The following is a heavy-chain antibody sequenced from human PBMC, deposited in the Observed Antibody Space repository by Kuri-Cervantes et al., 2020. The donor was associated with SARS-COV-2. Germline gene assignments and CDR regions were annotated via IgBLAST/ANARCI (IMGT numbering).Heavy chain of an antibody. D-gene: IGHD3-22*01. J-gene: IGHJ3*02. CDR1: GFTFRNYA. V-gene: IGHV3-30-3*01. Sequence: GGSLRLSCAASGFTFRNYAMHWVRQAPGKGLEWVAVLSHDGSNKYYADSVKGRFTISRDNSKNTLYLQMNSLRAEDTAVYYCARALVVTDAFDIWGQGTKVTVSS. CDR3: ARALVVTDAFDI. CDR2: LSHDGSNK.